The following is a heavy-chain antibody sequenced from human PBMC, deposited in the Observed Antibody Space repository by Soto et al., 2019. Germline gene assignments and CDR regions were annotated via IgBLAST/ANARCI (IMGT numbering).Heavy chain of an antibody. D-gene: IGHD1-7*01. CDR3: ARDGITVTTGYYYYGMDV. CDR2: INHSGST. J-gene: IGHJ6*02. V-gene: IGHV4-34*01. Sequence: PSETLSLTCAVYGGSFSGYYWSWIRQPPGKGLEWIGEINHSGSTNYNPSLKSRVTISVDTSKNQFSLKLSSVTAADTAVYYCARDGITVTTGYYYYGMDVWGQGTTVTVSS. CDR1: GGSFSGYY.